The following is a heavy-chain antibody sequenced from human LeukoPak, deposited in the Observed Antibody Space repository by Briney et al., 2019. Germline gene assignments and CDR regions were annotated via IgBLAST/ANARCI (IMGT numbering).Heavy chain of an antibody. V-gene: IGHV3-48*01. J-gene: IGHJ4*02. CDR3: ARFVGDSGDSSDY. CDR2: ISSSSTTI. D-gene: IGHD6-6*01. Sequence: PGGSLRLSCAASGFTFSSYGMNWVRQAPGKGLEWVSYISSSSTTIYYADSVKGRFTISRDNAKNSLYLQMNSLRAEDTAVYYCARFVGDSGDSSDYWGQGTLVTVSS. CDR1: GFTFSSYG.